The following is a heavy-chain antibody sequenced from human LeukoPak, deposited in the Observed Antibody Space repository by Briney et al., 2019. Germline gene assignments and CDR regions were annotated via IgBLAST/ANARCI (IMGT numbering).Heavy chain of an antibody. CDR2: INPSGGAT. V-gene: IGHV1-46*01. CDR3: ARGLGDEYFDY. J-gene: IGHJ4*02. D-gene: IGHD3-16*01. Sequence: ASVKVSCKASGYTFTTYYIHWVRQAPGLGLEWVGIINPSGGATTYAQKFQGRVTMTRDTFTSTVYMELSSLTSEDTAVYYCARGLGDEYFDYWGQGTLVTVSS. CDR1: GYTFTTYY.